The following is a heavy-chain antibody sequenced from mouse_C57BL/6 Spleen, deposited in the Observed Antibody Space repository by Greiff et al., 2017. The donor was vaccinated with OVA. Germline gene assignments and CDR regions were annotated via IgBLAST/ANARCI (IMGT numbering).Heavy chain of an antibody. CDR3: ARSSDSGYSYFDY. J-gene: IGHJ2*01. D-gene: IGHD1-1*01. Sequence: QVQLQQPGAELVMPGASVKLSCTASGYTFTSYWKHWVKQRPGQGLEWIGEIEPSDSYTNYNQKFKGKSTLTVDKSSSTAYMQLSSLTSEESAVYYCARSSDSGYSYFDYWGQGTTLTVSS. CDR2: IEPSDSYT. V-gene: IGHV1-69*01. CDR1: GYTFTSYW.